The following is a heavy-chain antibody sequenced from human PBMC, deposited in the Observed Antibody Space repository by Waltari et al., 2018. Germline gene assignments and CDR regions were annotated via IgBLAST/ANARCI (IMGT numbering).Heavy chain of an antibody. J-gene: IGHJ4*02. V-gene: IGHV4-31*03. D-gene: IGHD2-2*01. CDR3: ARGTRGSTSCYFDY. CDR1: GGSGSCVAYY. Sequence: QVQLQESGPGLVEPSQTLSLPCPVPGGSGSCVAYYWCGIRQHPGKGLEWIGYIYNNKITFHNPSLKSRVTISVDTSKNQFSLKLTSVTAADTAVYYCARGTRGSTSCYFDYWGQGTLVTVSS. CDR2: IYNNKIT.